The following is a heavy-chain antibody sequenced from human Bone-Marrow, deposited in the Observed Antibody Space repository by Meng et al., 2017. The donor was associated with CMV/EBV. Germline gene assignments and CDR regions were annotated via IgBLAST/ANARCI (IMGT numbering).Heavy chain of an antibody. CDR3: ARRSNYYYYGMDV. CDR2: INSDGSST. D-gene: IGHD3-10*01. Sequence: GESLKISCAASGFTFSSYWMHWVRQAPGKGLVWVSRINSDGSSTSYADSVKGRFTISRDNAKNTLYLQINSLRAEDTAVYYCARRSNYYYYGMDVWGQGTTVTVSS. J-gene: IGHJ6*02. CDR1: GFTFSSYW. V-gene: IGHV3-74*01.